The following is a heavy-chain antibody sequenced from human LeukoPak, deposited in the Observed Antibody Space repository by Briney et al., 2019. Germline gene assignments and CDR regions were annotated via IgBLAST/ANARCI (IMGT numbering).Heavy chain of an antibody. CDR1: GYTFTSYG. J-gene: IGHJ4*02. Sequence: ASVKVSCKASGYTFTSYGISWVRQAAGQGLEWMGWISAYNGNTNYAQKLQGRVTMTTGTSTSTAYMELRSLRSDDTAVYYCARDQYYYGSGSLPDYWGQGTLVTVSS. CDR2: ISAYNGNT. D-gene: IGHD3-10*01. V-gene: IGHV1-18*04. CDR3: ARDQYYYGSGSLPDY.